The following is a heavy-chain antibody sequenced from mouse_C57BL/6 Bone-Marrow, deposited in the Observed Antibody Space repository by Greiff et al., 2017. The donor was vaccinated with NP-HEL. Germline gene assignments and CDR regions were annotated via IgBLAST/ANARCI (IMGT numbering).Heavy chain of an antibody. CDR2: IDPENGDT. J-gene: IGHJ4*01. CDR1: GFNIKDDY. Sequence: VQLKQSGAELVRPGASVKLSCTASGFNIKDDYMHWVKQRPEQGLEWIGWIDPENGDTEYASKFQGKATITADTSSNTAYLQLSSLTSDDTAVYYCTTFLRDYAMDYWGQGTSVTVSS. V-gene: IGHV14-4*01. CDR3: TTFLRDYAMDY. D-gene: IGHD1-1*01.